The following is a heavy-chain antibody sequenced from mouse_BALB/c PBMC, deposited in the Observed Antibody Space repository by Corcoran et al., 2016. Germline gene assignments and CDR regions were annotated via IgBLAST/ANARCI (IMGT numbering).Heavy chain of an antibody. D-gene: IGHD1-3*01. Sequence: QVTLKESGPGILQPSQTLSLTCSFSGFSLSTSGMGVSWIRQPSGKGLEWLAHIYWDDDKRYNPSLKSRLTISKDTSSNQVFLKITSVDTADTATYYCARRRSDYYAMDYWGQGTSVTVSS. J-gene: IGHJ4*01. V-gene: IGHV8-12*01. CDR3: ARRRSDYYAMDY. CDR2: IYWDDDK. CDR1: GFSLSTSGMG.